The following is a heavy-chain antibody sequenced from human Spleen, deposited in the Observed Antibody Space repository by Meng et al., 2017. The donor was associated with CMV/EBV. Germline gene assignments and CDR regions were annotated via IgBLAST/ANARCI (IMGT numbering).Heavy chain of an antibody. D-gene: IGHD1-7*01. V-gene: IGHV4-38-2*02. CDR1: GYSISSGYY. CDR2: IYHSGST. CDR3: ASGITGTPGVGYFDY. J-gene: IGHJ4*02. Sequence: SETLSLTCTVSGYSISSGYYWGWIRQPPGKGLEWIGSIYHSGSTYYNLSLKSRVTISVDTSKNQFSLKLSSVTAADTAVYYCASGITGTPGVGYFDYWGQGTLVTVSS.